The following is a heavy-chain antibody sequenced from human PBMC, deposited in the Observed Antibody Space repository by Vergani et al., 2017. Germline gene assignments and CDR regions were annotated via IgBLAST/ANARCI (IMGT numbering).Heavy chain of an antibody. CDR3: AKDWHGYSSSWYYFDY. CDR2: ISWNSGSI. CDR1: GFTFDDYA. Sequence: EVQLVESGGGLVQPGRSLRLSCAASGFTFDDYAMHWVRQATGKGLEWVSGISWNSGSIGYADSVKGRFTISRDNAKNSLYLQMNSLRAEDTALYYCAKDWHGYSSSWYYFDYWGQGTLVTVSS. J-gene: IGHJ4*02. D-gene: IGHD6-13*01. V-gene: IGHV3-9*01.